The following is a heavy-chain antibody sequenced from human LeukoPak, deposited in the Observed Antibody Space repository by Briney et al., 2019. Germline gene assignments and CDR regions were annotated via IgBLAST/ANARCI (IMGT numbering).Heavy chain of an antibody. Sequence: GASVKVSCKASGYTFTSYGISWVRQAPGQGREWMGWISAYNGNTNYAQKLQGRVTMTTDTSTTTAYMELRSLRSDDTAVYYCARDNPPSQVAATPDYYFDYWGQGTLVTVSS. V-gene: IGHV1-18*01. CDR2: ISAYNGNT. D-gene: IGHD2-15*01. CDR3: ARDNPPSQVAATPDYYFDY. J-gene: IGHJ4*02. CDR1: GYTFTSYG.